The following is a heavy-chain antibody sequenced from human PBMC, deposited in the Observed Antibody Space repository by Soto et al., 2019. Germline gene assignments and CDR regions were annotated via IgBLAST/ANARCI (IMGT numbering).Heavy chain of an antibody. CDR3: TKLSYFTIVIFRFNW. CDR2: IKSKTDGGTT. J-gene: IGHJ2*01. CDR1: GFTFSNAW. Sequence: GGSLRLSCAASGFTFSNAWINWVRQAPGKGLEWVGRIKSKTDGGTTDFAAPVKGRFAISRDGSKNMVYLQMNSLKIEDTAVNYYTKLSYFTIVIFRFNWGGRGPLVTVSS. D-gene: IGHD3-16*02. V-gene: IGHV3-15*07.